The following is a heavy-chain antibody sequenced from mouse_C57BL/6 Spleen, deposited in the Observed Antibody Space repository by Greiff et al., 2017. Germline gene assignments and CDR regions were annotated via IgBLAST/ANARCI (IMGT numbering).Heavy chain of an antibody. D-gene: IGHD1-1*01. CDR1: GFTFSDYG. V-gene: IGHV5-17*01. J-gene: IGHJ2*01. Sequence: EVKLVESGGGLVKPGGSLKLSCAASGFTFSDYGMHWVRQAPEKGLEWVAYISSGSSTIYYADTVKGRFTISRDNAKNTLFLQMTSLRSEDTAMYYCARGGYVSRGYFDYWGQGTTLTVSS. CDR3: ARGGYVSRGYFDY. CDR2: ISSGSSTI.